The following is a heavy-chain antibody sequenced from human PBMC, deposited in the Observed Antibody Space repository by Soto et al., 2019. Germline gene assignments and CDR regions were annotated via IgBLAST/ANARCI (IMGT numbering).Heavy chain of an antibody. D-gene: IGHD3-9*01. CDR3: ARRGRALDNYDVLIGFDY. V-gene: IGHV5-51*01. CDR1: GYSFATHW. J-gene: IGHJ4*02. Sequence: GESLKISCKGSGYSFATHWIGWVRQMPGKGLEWMGIMYPGDSDTRYGPSFEGRVTISADKSINTAYLQWHSLEAADTAMYYCARRGRALDNYDVLIGFDYWGQGTLVTVSS. CDR2: MYPGDSDT.